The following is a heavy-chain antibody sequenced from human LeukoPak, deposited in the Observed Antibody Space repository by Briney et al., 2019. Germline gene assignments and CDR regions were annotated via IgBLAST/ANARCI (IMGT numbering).Heavy chain of an antibody. V-gene: IGHV4-4*02. J-gene: IGHJ4*02. CDR3: ARERGPAPGTHFFDS. CDR1: GGSISSSNW. CDR2: IYHSGST. D-gene: IGHD6-13*01. Sequence: SETLSLTCAVSGGSISSSNWWSWVRQPPGKGLEWIGEIYHSGSTNYNPSLKSRVTISVDKSKNQFSLKLSSVTAADTAVYYCARERGPAPGTHFFDSWGQGSLVTVSS.